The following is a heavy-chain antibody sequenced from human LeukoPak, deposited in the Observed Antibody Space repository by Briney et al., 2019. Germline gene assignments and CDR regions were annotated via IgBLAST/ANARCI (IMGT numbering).Heavy chain of an antibody. CDR2: ISSSSSYI. Sequence: PGGSLRLSCAASGFTFSSYSMNWVRQAPGKGLEWVSSISSSSSYIYYADSVKGRFTISRDNAKNSLYLQMNSLRAEDTAVYYCASGYCSGGSCYNFDYWGQGTLVTVSS. J-gene: IGHJ4*02. CDR1: GFTFSSYS. D-gene: IGHD2-15*01. V-gene: IGHV3-21*01. CDR3: ASGYCSGGSCYNFDY.